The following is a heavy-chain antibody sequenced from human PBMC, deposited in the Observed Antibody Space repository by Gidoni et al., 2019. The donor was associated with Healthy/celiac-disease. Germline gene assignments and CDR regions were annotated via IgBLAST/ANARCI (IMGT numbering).Heavy chain of an antibody. Sequence: VQLQESGPGLAKPSQTLSPTCTVSGRSISSTSYYWSWIRQHPGKGLEWIGYISNSGITHYNPALKSRAAISVDTAKNQFSLKLTPVTAADTAVYYCASTYSSSSPWDFDYWGQGTLVTVSS. V-gene: IGHV4-31*03. J-gene: IGHJ4*02. CDR2: ISNSGIT. D-gene: IGHD6-6*01. CDR3: ASTYSSSSPWDFDY. CDR1: GRSISSTSYY.